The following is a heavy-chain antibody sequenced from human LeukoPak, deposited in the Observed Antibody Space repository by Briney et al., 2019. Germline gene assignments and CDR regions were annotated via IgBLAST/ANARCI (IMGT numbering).Heavy chain of an antibody. J-gene: IGHJ4*02. CDR1: GFTFSSYS. Sequence: GGSLRLSCAASGFTFSSYSMNWVRQAPGKGLEWVSSISSSSSYIYYADSVKGRFTISRDNAKNSLYLQMNSLRAEDTAVYYCARALKMATKAFDYWGQGTLVSVSS. V-gene: IGHV3-21*01. D-gene: IGHD5-24*01. CDR2: ISSSSSYI. CDR3: ARALKMATKAFDY.